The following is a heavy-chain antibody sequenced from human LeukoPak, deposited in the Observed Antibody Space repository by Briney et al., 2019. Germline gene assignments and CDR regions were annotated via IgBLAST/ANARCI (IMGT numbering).Heavy chain of an antibody. V-gene: IGHV3-15*04. CDR3: ATYRFYYDSSGIDY. Sequence: GGSLRLSCAASGFTFSNAWMSWVRQAPGKGLEWLGRIGSKTDGGTTDYAASVKGRFTISRDDSKNTLYLQMNSLKTEDTAVYYCATYRFYYDSSGIDYWGQGTLVTVSS. D-gene: IGHD3-22*01. CDR2: IGSKTDGGTT. J-gene: IGHJ4*02. CDR1: GFTFSNAW.